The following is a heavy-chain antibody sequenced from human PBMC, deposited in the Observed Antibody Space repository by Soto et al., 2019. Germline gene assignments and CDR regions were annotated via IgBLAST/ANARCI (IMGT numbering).Heavy chain of an antibody. CDR1: GGSISSSSYY. CDR3: ARGSNLYSYQGTYDY. J-gene: IGHJ4*02. CDR2: IYYSGST. Sequence: QLQLQESGPGLVKPSETLSLTCTVSGGSISSSSYYWGWIRQPPGKGLEWIGSIYYSGSTYYNPSLKSRVTISVDTSKNQFSLKLSSVTAADTAVYYCARGSNLYSYQGTYDYWGQGTLVTVSS. D-gene: IGHD5-18*01. V-gene: IGHV4-39*01.